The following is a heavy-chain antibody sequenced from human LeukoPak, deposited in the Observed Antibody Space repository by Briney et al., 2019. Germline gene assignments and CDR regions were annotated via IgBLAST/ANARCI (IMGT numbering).Heavy chain of an antibody. D-gene: IGHD4-17*01. Sequence: ASETQSLTCTVSGDSISSSSYYWGWIRQPPGKGLEWIGSIYYSGSTYYNPSLKSRVTISVDTSKSQFSLKLSSVIAADMAVYYCARVLRSYNWFDPWGQGTLVTVSS. CDR1: GDSISSSSYY. CDR2: IYYSGST. J-gene: IGHJ5*02. V-gene: IGHV4-39*01. CDR3: ARVLRSYNWFDP.